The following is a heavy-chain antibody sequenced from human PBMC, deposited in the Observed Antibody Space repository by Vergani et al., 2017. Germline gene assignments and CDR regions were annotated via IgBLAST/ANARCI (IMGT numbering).Heavy chain of an antibody. CDR2: INPSGGST. CDR1: GYTFTSYY. V-gene: IGHV1-46*01. Sequence: QVQLVQSGAEVKKPGASVKVSCKASGYTFTSYYMHWVRQAPGQGLEWMGIINPSGGSTSYAQKFQGRVTMTRDTSTSTVYMELSSLRSEDTAVYYCARGRRGYSGYEKRHYGMDVWGQGTTVTVSS. CDR3: ARGRRGYSGYEKRHYGMDV. D-gene: IGHD5-12*01. J-gene: IGHJ6*02.